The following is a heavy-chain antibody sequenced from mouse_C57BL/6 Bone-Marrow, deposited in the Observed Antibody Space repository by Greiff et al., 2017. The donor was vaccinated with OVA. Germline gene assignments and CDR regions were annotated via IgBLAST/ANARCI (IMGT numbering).Heavy chain of an antibody. V-gene: IGHV1-81*01. CDR2: IYPRSGNT. Sequence: VKLQESGAELARPGASVKLSCKASGYTFTSYGISWVKQRTGQGLEWIGEIYPRSGNTYYNEKFKGKATLTADKSSSTAYMELRSLTSEDSAVYFCARNYDYDGGVDYWGQGTTLTVSS. D-gene: IGHD2-4*01. CDR1: GYTFTSYG. CDR3: ARNYDYDGGVDY. J-gene: IGHJ2*01.